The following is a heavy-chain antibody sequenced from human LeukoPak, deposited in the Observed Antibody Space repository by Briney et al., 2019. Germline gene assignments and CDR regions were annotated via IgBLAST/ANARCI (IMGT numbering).Heavy chain of an antibody. CDR2: IYPGDSDT. V-gene: IGHV5-51*01. J-gene: IGHJ3*02. CDR3: ARPLAYYYDSSGPTDAFDI. Sequence: GESLKISCKGSGYSLTSYWIGWVRQMPGKGLEWMGIIYPGDSDTRYSPPLQGQVTISADKSISTAYLQWSSLKASDTAMYYCARPLAYYYDSSGPTDAFDIWGQGTMVTVSS. D-gene: IGHD3-22*01. CDR1: GYSLTSYW.